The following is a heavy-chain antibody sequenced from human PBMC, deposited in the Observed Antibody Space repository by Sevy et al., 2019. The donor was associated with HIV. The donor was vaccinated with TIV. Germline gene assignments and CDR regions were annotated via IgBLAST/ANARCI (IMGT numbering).Heavy chain of an antibody. CDR1: GFTFGDYA. CDR2: IRSKAYGGTT. J-gene: IGHJ4*02. Sequence: GESLKISCTASGFTFGDYAMSWFRQAPGKGLEWVGFIRSKAYGGTTEYAASVKGRFTISRDDSKSIAYLQMNSLKTEDTAVYYCTRVYERRSMVGYLFGYWGQGTLVTVSS. CDR3: TRVYERRSMVGYLFGY. V-gene: IGHV3-49*03. D-gene: IGHD3-10*01.